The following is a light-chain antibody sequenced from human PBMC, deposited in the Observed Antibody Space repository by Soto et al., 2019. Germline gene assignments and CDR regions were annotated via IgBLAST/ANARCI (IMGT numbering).Light chain of an antibody. V-gene: IGKV1-17*02. Sequence: DIQMTQSPSSLSASVGDRVTITCRASRGVRDDLAWYQQKPGKAPKRLIYAASSSQSGVPSRFSGSGSGTEFTLTVNNLQPEDFATYFCLQHKSYPWTFGQGTKVDIK. CDR1: RGVRDD. J-gene: IGKJ1*01. CDR3: LQHKSYPWT. CDR2: AAS.